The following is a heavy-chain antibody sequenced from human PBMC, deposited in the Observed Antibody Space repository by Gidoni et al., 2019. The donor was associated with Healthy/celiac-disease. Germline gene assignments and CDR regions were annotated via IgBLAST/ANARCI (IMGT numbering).Heavy chain of an antibody. CDR3: ARDTIFGVVTPDY. Sequence: EVQLVESGGGLVKPGGSLRLSCAASGFTFSSYSMNWVRQAPGKGLEWVSSISSSSSYIYYADSVKGRFTISRDNAKNSLYLQMNSLRAEDTAVYYCARDTIFGVVTPDYWGQGTLVTVSS. CDR1: GFTFSSYS. CDR2: ISSSSSYI. D-gene: IGHD3-3*01. J-gene: IGHJ4*02. V-gene: IGHV3-21*01.